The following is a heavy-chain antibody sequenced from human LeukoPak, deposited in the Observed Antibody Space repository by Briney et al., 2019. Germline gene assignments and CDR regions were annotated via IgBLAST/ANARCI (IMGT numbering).Heavy chain of an antibody. Sequence: ASVKVSCKASGYTFTGCYIHWVRQAPGQGLEWMGWINPNSGDTNYAQKFQGRVTVTRDTSISTAYMDLSWLRSDDTAVYYCARVGSSGWYVHPTLDYWGQGTLVTVSS. CDR3: ARVGSSGWYVHPTLDY. CDR1: GYTFTGCY. D-gene: IGHD6-19*01. J-gene: IGHJ4*02. V-gene: IGHV1-2*02. CDR2: INPNSGDT.